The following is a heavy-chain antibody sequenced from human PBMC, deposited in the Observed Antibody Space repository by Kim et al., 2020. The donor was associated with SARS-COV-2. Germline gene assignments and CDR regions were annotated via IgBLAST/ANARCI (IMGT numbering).Heavy chain of an antibody. CDR3: ARHAGYSSSWYPYYFDY. Sequence: SETLSLTCTVSGGSISSSSYYWGWIRQPPGKGLEWIGSIYYSGSTYYNPSLKSRVTISVDTSKNQFSLKLSSVTAADTAVYYCARHAGYSSSWYPYYFDYWGQGTLVTVSS. V-gene: IGHV4-39*01. CDR1: GGSISSSSYY. D-gene: IGHD6-13*01. CDR2: IYYSGST. J-gene: IGHJ4*02.